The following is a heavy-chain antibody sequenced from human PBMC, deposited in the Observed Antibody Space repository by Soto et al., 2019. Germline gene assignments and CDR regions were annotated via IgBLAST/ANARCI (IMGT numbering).Heavy chain of an antibody. CDR2: ISAYNGNT. CDR3: ARDRLIVGATDYYYYGMDV. V-gene: IGHV1-18*01. D-gene: IGHD1-26*01. J-gene: IGHJ6*02. CDR1: GYTFTGYG. Sequence: ASVKVSCKASGYTFTGYGISWVRQAPGQGLEWMGWISAYNGNTNYAQKLQGRVTMTTDTSTSTAYMELRSLRSDDTAVYYCARDRLIVGATDYYYYGMDVWGQGTTVTVSS.